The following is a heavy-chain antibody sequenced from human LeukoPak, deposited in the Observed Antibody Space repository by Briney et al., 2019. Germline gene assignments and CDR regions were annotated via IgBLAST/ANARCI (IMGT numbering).Heavy chain of an antibody. CDR2: IIPIFGTA. D-gene: IGHD6-19*01. CDR3: ARANIAVAGTGFDY. J-gene: IGHJ4*02. V-gene: IGHV1-69*05. Sequence: SVKVSFKASGGAFSSYAISWGRQAPGQGIEWMGRIIPIFGTANYAQKFQGRVTITTDESTSTASMKLSSLRSEDTAVYYCARANIAVAGTGFDYWGQGTLVTVSS. CDR1: GGAFSSYA.